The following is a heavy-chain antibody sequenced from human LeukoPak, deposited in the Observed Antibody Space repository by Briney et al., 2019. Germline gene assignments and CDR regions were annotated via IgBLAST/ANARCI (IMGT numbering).Heavy chain of an antibody. V-gene: IGHV4-39*01. CDR2: IYYSGST. J-gene: IGHJ6*02. CDR3: AIQRLDGTDV. D-gene: IGHD6-19*01. Sequence: PSETLSLTCTVSSGSISSRSYYWGWIRQPPGKGLEWIGSIYYSGSTYYNASLKSRVTTSVDTSKNQFSLKLTSVTAADTAVYYCAIQRLDGTDVWGQGITVTVSS. CDR1: SGSISSRSYY.